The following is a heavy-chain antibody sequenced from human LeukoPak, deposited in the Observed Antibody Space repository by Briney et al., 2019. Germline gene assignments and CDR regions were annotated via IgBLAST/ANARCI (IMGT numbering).Heavy chain of an antibody. CDR2: IYYSGST. D-gene: IGHD1-26*01. CDR3: ARGRLGFAYIIDY. Sequence: PSETLSLTCTVSGGSISSYYWSWIRQPPGKGLEWIGYIYYSGSTNYNPSLKSRVTISVDTSKNQFSLKLSSVTAADTAVYYCARGRLGFAYIIDYWGQGTLVTVSS. J-gene: IGHJ4*02. V-gene: IGHV4-59*01. CDR1: GGSISSYY.